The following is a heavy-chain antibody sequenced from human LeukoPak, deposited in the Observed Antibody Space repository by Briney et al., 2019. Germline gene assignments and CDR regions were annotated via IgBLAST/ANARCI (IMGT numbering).Heavy chain of an antibody. J-gene: IGHJ4*02. CDR2: INHSGST. V-gene: IGHV4-34*01. D-gene: IGHD6-19*01. Sequence: SETLSLTCAVYGGSFSGYYWSWIRQPPGKGLEWIGEINHSGSTNYNPSIKSRVTISVDTSKNQFSLKLSSVTAADTAVYYCARISRYSSGWYYFDYWGQGTLVTVSS. CDR1: GGSFSGYY. CDR3: ARISRYSSGWYYFDY.